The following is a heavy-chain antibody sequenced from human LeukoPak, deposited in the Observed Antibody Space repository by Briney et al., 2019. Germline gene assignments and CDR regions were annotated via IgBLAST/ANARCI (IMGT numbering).Heavy chain of an antibody. CDR3: ARQRLWRPGFHGTSEPFDI. CDR2: VSTSGTS. Sequence: PSETLSLTCSVSGGTVSGYYWSWIRQTPGKTLEWIGYVSTSGTSDYNPSLRSRVTISVDASKNHFSLTLTSVTAADTAVYFCARQRLWRPGFHGTSEPFDIWGQGTLVTVSS. D-gene: IGHD3-3*01. V-gene: IGHV4-4*08. CDR1: GGTVSGYY. J-gene: IGHJ3*02.